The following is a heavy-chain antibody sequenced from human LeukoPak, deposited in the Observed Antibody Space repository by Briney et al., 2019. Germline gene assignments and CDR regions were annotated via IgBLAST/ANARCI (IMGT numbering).Heavy chain of an antibody. V-gene: IGHV4-38-2*02. J-gene: IGHJ4*02. D-gene: IGHD3-22*01. CDR2: IYHTGGT. CDR3: ARDGPTYYYDNSGYYFAY. CDR1: GYSISSSYY. Sequence: PSETLSLTCGVSGYSISSSYYWGWIRQPPGKGLEWIGSIYHTGGTYYNPSLKSRVTISIGTSKNQFSLKLSSVTAADTAVYYCARDGPTYYYDNSGYYFAYWGQGTLVSVSS.